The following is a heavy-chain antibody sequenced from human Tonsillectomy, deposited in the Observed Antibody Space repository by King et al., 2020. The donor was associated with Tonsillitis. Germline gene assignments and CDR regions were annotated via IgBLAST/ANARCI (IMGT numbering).Heavy chain of an antibody. CDR3: ARGGLLWFGEIIY. Sequence: VQLQQWGAGLLKPSETLSLTCAVYVGSFSGYYWGWIRQPPGKGREWIGESNHSGRTNYNPSLTGRVTISVDTSKNQFSLKLSSVTAADTAVYYCARGGLLWFGEIIYWGQGTLVTVSS. CDR1: VGSFSGYY. D-gene: IGHD3-10*01. V-gene: IGHV4-34*01. CDR2: SNHSGRT. J-gene: IGHJ4*02.